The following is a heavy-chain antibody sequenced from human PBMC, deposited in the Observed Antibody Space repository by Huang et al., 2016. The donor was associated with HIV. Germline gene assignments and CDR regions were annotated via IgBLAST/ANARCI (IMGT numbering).Heavy chain of an antibody. J-gene: IGHJ6*02. CDR2: IYVSGNP. Sequence: LQLQESGPGLVKSSETLSLICTVSVGSISSSCYYWGWIRQPPGKGPEWLGSIYVSGNPYYPPPLKSRVTISVDTSKNQFSLKVNSVTSADTAVYYCARHGRVAGHYYNNMDVWGRGTTVTVSS. V-gene: IGHV4-39*01. CDR1: VGSISSSCYY. D-gene: IGHD6-19*01. CDR3: ARHGRVAGHYYNNMDV.